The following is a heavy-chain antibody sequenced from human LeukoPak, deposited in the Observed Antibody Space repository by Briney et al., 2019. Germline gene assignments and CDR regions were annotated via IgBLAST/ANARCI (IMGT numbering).Heavy chain of an antibody. D-gene: IGHD5-18*01. CDR2: INSDGSST. CDR3: ARGGGLSYVPFDY. Sequence: GGSLRLSFAASGFTFSSYWMHWVRQAPGKGLVWVSRINSDGSSTSYADSVKGRFTISRDNAKNTLYLQMNSLRAEDRAVYYCARGGGLSYVPFDYWGQGTLVTVSS. CDR1: GFTFSSYW. J-gene: IGHJ4*02. V-gene: IGHV3-74*01.